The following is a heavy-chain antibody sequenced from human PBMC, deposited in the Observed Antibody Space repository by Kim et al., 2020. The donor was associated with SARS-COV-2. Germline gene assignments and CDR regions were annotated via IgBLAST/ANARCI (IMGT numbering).Heavy chain of an antibody. CDR3: ASAKGSHLSTIDY. CDR2: IIPIFGRA. Sequence: SVKVSCKASGGTFSSSAINWVRQAPGQGLEWMGGIIPIFGRANYAQRFQGRVTITADESTSTVYMELSSLRPEDTAVYYCASAKGSHLSTIDYWGQGTLVTVSS. V-gene: IGHV1-69*13. J-gene: IGHJ4*02. D-gene: IGHD4-17*01. CDR1: GGTFSSSA.